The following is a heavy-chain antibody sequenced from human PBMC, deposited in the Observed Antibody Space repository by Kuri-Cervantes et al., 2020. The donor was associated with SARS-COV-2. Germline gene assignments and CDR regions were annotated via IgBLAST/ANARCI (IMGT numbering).Heavy chain of an antibody. J-gene: IGHJ5*02. CDR3: ARHVGCSSTSCDGYNWFDP. D-gene: IGHD2-2*01. CDR2: IHYSGST. CDR1: GGSISSSSYY. V-gene: IGHV4-39*01. Sequence: SETLSLTCTVSGGSISSSSYYWGWIRQPPGKGLEWIGSIHYSGSTYYNPSLKSRVTISVDTSKNQFSLKLSSVTAADTAVYYCARHVGCSSTSCDGYNWFDPWGQGTLVTVSS.